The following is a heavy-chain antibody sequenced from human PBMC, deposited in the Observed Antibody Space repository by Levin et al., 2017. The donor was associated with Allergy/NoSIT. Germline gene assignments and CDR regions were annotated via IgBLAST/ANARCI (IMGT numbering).Heavy chain of an antibody. D-gene: IGHD6-6*01. CDR3: ARDYKYSSSSGFGY. CDR2: ISPYNGNT. Sequence: PSASVKVSCKASGYTFTSYGINWVRQAPGQGLEWMGWISPYNGNTNYAQKLQGRVTMTTDTSTSTVYMDLRSLSSDETAMYYCARDYKYSSSSGFGYWGQGTLVTVSS. V-gene: IGHV1-18*01. CDR1: GYTFTSYG. J-gene: IGHJ4*02.